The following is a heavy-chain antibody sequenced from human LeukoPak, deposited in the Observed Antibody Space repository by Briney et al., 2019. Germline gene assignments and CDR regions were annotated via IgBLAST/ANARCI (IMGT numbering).Heavy chain of an antibody. D-gene: IGHD5-24*01. CDR2: IWYDGTNK. V-gene: IGHV3-33*06. J-gene: IGHJ4*02. Sequence: PGRSLRLSCAASGFTFSSYGMHWVRQAPGKGLEWVALIWYDGTNKYYADSVKGRFTISRDNSKNTLYLQMSSLRVEDTAVYYCAKPPDGYNSGPFGYWGQGTLVTVSS. CDR3: AKPPDGYNSGPFGY. CDR1: GFTFSSYG.